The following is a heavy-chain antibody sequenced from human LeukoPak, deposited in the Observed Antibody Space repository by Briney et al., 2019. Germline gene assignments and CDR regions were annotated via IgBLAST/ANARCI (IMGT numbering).Heavy chain of an antibody. CDR2: ISSSSSYI. J-gene: IGHJ4*02. D-gene: IGHD3-3*01. CDR3: ARDDDWSVDY. V-gene: IGHV3-21*01. CDR1: GFTFSSYS. Sequence: GGSLRLSCAASGFTFSSYSMNWVRQAPGKGLEWVSSISSSSSYIYYADSVKGRFTISRDNAKNSLYLQMNSLKAEDTAVYYCARDDDWSVDYWGQGTLVTVSS.